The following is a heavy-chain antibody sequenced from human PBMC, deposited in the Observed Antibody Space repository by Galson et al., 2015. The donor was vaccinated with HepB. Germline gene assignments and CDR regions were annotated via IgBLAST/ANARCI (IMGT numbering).Heavy chain of an antibody. J-gene: IGHJ3*02. CDR3: ARRSLAGVAGDAFDI. Sequence: QSGAEVKKPGESLKISCKGSGYRFTSYWIAWVRQMPGRGLEWMGIIYSGDSDTRYSPSFQGQVTISADKSISTAYLQWSSLKASDTAMYYCARRSLAGVAGDAFDIWGQGTMVTVSS. D-gene: IGHD6-19*01. CDR2: IYSGDSDT. V-gene: IGHV5-51*01. CDR1: GYRFTSYW.